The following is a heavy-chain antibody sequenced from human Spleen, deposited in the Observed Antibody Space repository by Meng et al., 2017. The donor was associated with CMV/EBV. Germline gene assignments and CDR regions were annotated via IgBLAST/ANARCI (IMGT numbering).Heavy chain of an antibody. D-gene: IGHD3-9*01. CDR3: AKDIRAYDILTGYYNY. CDR1: GFTFDDYA. J-gene: IGHJ4*02. Sequence: SLRLSCAASGFTFDDYAMHWVRQAPGKGLEWVSGISWNSGSIGYADTVKGRFTISRDNAKNSLYLQMNSLRAEDTALYYCAKDIRAYDILTGYYNYWGQGTLVTVSS. V-gene: IGHV3-9*01. CDR2: ISWNSGSI.